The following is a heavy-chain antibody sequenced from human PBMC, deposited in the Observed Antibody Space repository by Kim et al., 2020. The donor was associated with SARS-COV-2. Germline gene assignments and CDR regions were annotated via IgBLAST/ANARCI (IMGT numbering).Heavy chain of an antibody. V-gene: IGHV5-10-1*01. CDR2: YT. D-gene: IGHD4-17*01. Sequence: YTNHSPSFQGHVTISADKSISTAYLQWSSLKAADTAMYYCARSTTTAFDPWGQGTLVTVSS. CDR3: ARSTTTAFDP. J-gene: IGHJ5*02.